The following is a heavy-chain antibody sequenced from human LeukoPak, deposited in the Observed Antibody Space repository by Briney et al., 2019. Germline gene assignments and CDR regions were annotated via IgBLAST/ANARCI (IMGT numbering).Heavy chain of an antibody. J-gene: IGHJ5*02. CDR1: GGSISSSS. Sequence: SETLSLTCTVSGGSISSSSWRWIRQPPGKGLEWIGYIYYSGSTNYNPSLESRVTLSVDMSKNQFSLKLNSVTAADTAVYYCASSGSGSYRWFDPWGQGTLVTVSS. CDR2: IYYSGST. D-gene: IGHD1-26*01. V-gene: IGHV4-59*01. CDR3: ASSGSGSYRWFDP.